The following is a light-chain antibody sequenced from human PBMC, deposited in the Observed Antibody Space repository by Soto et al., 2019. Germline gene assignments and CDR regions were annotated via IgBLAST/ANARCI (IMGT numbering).Light chain of an antibody. CDR1: QSVSSN. Sequence: EIVLTQSPATLSLSPGERAILSCRASQSVSSNLAWYQQKPGQVPRLLIYGASTRATGFPARFSGSGSGAEFTLTISCLQSEDFATYYCQQYYSYPRTFGQGTKVDI. CDR3: QQYYSYPRT. J-gene: IGKJ1*01. V-gene: IGKV3-15*01. CDR2: GAS.